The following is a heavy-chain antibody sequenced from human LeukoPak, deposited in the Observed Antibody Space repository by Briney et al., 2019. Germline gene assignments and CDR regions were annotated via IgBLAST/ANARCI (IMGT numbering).Heavy chain of an antibody. J-gene: IGHJ6*02. CDR2: ISYDGSNK. CDR3: ARGRYFDWLQNQRLEYYYYYGMDV. D-gene: IGHD3-9*01. CDR1: GFTFSSYA. V-gene: IGHV3-30-3*01. Sequence: PGGSLRLSCAASGFTFSSYAMHWVRQAPGKGLEWVAVISYDGSNKYYADSVKGRFTISRDNSKNTLYLQMNSLRAEDTAVYYCARGRYFDWLQNQRLEYYYYYGMDVWGQGTTVTVSS.